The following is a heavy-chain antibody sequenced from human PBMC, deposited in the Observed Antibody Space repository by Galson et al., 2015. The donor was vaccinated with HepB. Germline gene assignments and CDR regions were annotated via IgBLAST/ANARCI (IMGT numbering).Heavy chain of an antibody. CDR3: ARDRSLGYSNDY. CDR1: GFTFSNYW. Sequence: SLRLSCAASGFTFSNYWMSWVRQAPGKGLEWVANIKQDGSEKYYVDSVKGRFTISRDNAKNSLYLQMNILRAEDTAVYYCARDRSLGYSNDYWGQGTLVTVSS. D-gene: IGHD4-11*01. CDR2: IKQDGSEK. V-gene: IGHV3-7*01. J-gene: IGHJ4*02.